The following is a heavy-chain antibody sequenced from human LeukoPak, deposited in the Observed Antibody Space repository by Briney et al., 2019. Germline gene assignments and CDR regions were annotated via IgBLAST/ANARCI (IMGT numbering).Heavy chain of an antibody. V-gene: IGHV3-9*03. CDR2: ISWNSGSI. J-gene: IGHJ4*02. Sequence: PGGSLRLSCAASGFTFDDYAMHWVRQAPGKGLEWVSGISWNSGSIGYADSVKGRFTISRDNAKNSLYLQMNSLGAEDMALYYCAKAVDGSGWPLDYWGQGTLVTVSS. CDR3: AKAVDGSGWPLDY. CDR1: GFTFDDYA. D-gene: IGHD6-19*01.